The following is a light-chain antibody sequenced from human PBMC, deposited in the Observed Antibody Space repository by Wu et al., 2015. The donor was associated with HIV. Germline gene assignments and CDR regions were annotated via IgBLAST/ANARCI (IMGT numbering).Light chain of an antibody. Sequence: EIVLTQFPATLSLSPGERATLSCRASQSVASFLAWYQQKPGQAPRLLIYDASNRATGIPARFSGSGSGTDFTLTISRLEPEDSAVYYCHHYGHSPPYTFGQGTKLEIK. CDR3: HHYGHSPPYT. V-gene: IGKV3-11*01. CDR2: DAS. J-gene: IGKJ2*01. CDR1: QSVASF.